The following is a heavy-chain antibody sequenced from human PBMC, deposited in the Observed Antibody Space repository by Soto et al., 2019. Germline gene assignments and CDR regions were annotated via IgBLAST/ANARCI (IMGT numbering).Heavy chain of an antibody. CDR3: ASATTVSPPPLDY. V-gene: IGHV3-74*01. CDR2: INSDGSST. Sequence: GGSLRLSCAASGFTFSSYWMHWVRQAPGKGLVWVSRINSDGSSTSYADSVKGRFTISRDNAKNTLYLQMNSLRAEDTAVYYCASATTVSPPPLDYWGQGTLVTVSS. J-gene: IGHJ4*02. CDR1: GFTFSSYW. D-gene: IGHD4-17*01.